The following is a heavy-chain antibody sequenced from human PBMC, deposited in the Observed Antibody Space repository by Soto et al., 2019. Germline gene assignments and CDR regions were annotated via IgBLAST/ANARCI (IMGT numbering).Heavy chain of an antibody. CDR1: GGSFSGYY. Sequence: QVQLQQWGAGLLKPSETLSLTCAVYGGSFSGYYWSWIRQPPGKGLEWIGEINHSGSTNYNPSLKSRVTISVDTSKNQFSLKLSSVTAADTAVYYCAIDPGAARRGALATTVGLAFYIWGQGTMVTVSS. CDR2: INHSGST. V-gene: IGHV4-34*01. D-gene: IGHD6-6*01. J-gene: IGHJ3*02. CDR3: AIDPGAARRGALATTVGLAFYI.